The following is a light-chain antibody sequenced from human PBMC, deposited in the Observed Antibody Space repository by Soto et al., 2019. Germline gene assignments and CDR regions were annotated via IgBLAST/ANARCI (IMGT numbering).Light chain of an antibody. CDR1: QSVGNY. J-gene: IGKJ1*01. V-gene: IGKV1-39*01. CDR3: QQSYSAPQT. CDR2: AAV. Sequence: DIQMTQSPSSRSASVRDRVSITCRASQSVGNYLNLYQQKPGEPPKLLVYAAVSLQSGVPSRFSGSGSGTDFTLTISRLEPEDFATYYCQQSYSAPQTFGQGTKVDIK.